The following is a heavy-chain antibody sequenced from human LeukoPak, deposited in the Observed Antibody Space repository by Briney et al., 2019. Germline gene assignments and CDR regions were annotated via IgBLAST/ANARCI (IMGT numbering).Heavy chain of an antibody. Sequence: ASVKVSCKASGYTFTSYGISWVRQAPGQGLEWMGWINTNNGGTNYAQRFQGRVIMTRDTSISTAYMELSRLRSDDTAVYYCARMESSDAFDMWGQGTMVTVSS. V-gene: IGHV1-2*02. CDR3: ARMESSDAFDM. CDR2: INTNNGGT. J-gene: IGHJ3*02. D-gene: IGHD1-1*01. CDR1: GYTFTSYG.